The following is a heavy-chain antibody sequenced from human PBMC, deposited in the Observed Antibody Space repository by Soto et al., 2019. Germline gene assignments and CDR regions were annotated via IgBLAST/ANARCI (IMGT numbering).Heavy chain of an antibody. Sequence: HPGGSLRLSCVASGFSFSIYGMYWVRQAPGKGLEWVAAISYDGSNKYYVDSVRGRFTISRDNSKNTVYLQMKSLRADDTAVYYCAKTYRGSHLKNLDYWGKRKMVTVSP. V-gene: IGHV3-30*18. CDR2: ISYDGSNK. CDR3: AKTYRGSHLKNLDY. J-gene: IGHJ4*01. D-gene: IGHD1-26*01. CDR1: GFSFSIYG.